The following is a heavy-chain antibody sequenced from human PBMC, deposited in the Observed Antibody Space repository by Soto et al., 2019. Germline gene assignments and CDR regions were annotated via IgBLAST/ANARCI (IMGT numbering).Heavy chain of an antibody. CDR1: GGSISSYY. J-gene: IGHJ6*02. V-gene: IGHV4-59*08. CDR2: VHHSWGS. D-gene: IGHD3-10*01. CDR3: ARQGFGPLHGLVDV. Sequence: QVQLQESGPGLVKPSETLSLSCTVSGGSISSYYWSWFRQSPGKRMEWIGYVHHSWGSSYNPSLRSRAAISLDTPKSQFSLQVTSVTATDTAVYYCARQGFGPLHGLVDVWGQGTTVTVSS.